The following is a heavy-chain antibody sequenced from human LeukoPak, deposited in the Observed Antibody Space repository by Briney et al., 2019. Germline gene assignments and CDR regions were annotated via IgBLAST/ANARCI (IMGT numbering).Heavy chain of an antibody. CDR3: ARIRYYYDSSGYYHDAFDI. D-gene: IGHD3-22*01. J-gene: IGHJ3*02. CDR2: IYTSGGT. Sequence: PSETLSLTCTVSGGSISSYYWSWIRQPPGKGLDWIGSIYTSGGTNYNPSLKSRVTISVDTSKSQFSLKLSSVTAADTAVYYCARIRYYYDSSGYYHDAFDIWGQGTMVTVSS. V-gene: IGHV4-4*09. CDR1: GGSISSYY.